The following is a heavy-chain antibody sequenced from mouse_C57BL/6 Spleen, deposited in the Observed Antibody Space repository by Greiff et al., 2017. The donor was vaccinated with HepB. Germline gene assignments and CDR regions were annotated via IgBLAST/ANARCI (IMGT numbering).Heavy chain of an antibody. D-gene: IGHD1-1*01. CDR2: IDPNSGGT. Sequence: QVQLQQPGAELVKPGASVKLSCKASGYTFTSYWMHWVKQRPGRGLEWIGRIDPNSGGTKYNEKFKSKATLTVDKPSSTAYMQLSSLTSEDSAVYDCAREEDYYNWYFDVWGTGTTVTVSS. CDR1: GYTFTSYW. J-gene: IGHJ1*03. V-gene: IGHV1-72*01. CDR3: AREEDYYNWYFDV.